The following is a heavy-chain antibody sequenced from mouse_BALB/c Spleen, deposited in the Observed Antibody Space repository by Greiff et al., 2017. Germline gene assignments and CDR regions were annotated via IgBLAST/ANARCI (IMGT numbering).Heavy chain of an antibody. CDR1: GFTFSSFG. CDR2: ISSGSSTI. J-gene: IGHJ2*01. D-gene: IGHD4-1*01. Sequence: EVHLVESGGGLVQPGGSRKLSCAASGFTFSSFGMHWVRQAPEKGLEWVAYISSGSSTIYYADTVKGRFTISRDNPKNTLFLQMTSLRSEDTAMYYCAREDWDCFDYWGQGTTLTVSS. CDR3: AREDWDCFDY. V-gene: IGHV5-17*02.